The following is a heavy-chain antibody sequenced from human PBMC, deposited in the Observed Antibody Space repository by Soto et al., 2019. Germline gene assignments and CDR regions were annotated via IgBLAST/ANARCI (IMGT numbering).Heavy chain of an antibody. Sequence: QVQLVQSGAEVKKPGASVKVSCKASGYTFTSYAMHWVRQAPGQRLEWMGWINAGNGNTKYSQKFQGRVTITRDTSASTAYMELSSLRSEDTXXXXCASASDSSSWSSLDYWGQGTLVTVSS. D-gene: IGHD6-13*01. V-gene: IGHV1-3*01. CDR2: INAGNGNT. CDR1: GYTFTSYA. CDR3: ASASDSSSWSSLDY. J-gene: IGHJ4*02.